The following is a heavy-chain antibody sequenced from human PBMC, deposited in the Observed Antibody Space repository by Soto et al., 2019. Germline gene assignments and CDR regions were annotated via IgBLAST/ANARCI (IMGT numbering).Heavy chain of an antibody. CDR3: ARGVSYYDILPGRKLDY. Sequence: LILSCAASGFTFSDYYMSWIRQAPGKGLEWVSYISSSGSTIYYADSVKGRFTISRDNAKNSLYLQMNSLRAEDTAVYYCARGVSYYDILPGRKLDYWGQGTLVIVSS. D-gene: IGHD3-9*01. J-gene: IGHJ4*02. CDR1: GFTFSDYY. CDR2: ISSSGSTI. V-gene: IGHV3-11*01.